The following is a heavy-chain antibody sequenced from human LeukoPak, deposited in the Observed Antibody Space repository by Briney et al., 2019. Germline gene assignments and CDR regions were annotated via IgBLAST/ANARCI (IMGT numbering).Heavy chain of an antibody. CDR2: IIPIFGTA. V-gene: IGHV1-69*05. CDR3: AKDLAGPDYDFWSGYYWSAANWFDP. Sequence: GASVKVSCKASGGTFSSYAISWVRQAPGQGLEWMGRIIPIFGTANYAQKFQGRVTITTDESTSTAYMELRSLRSDDTAVYYCAKDLAGPDYDFWSGYYWSAANWFDPWGQGTLVTVSS. J-gene: IGHJ5*02. D-gene: IGHD3-3*01. CDR1: GGTFSSYA.